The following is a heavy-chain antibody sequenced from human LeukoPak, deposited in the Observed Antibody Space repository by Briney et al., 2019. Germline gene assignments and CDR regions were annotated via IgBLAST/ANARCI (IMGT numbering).Heavy chain of an antibody. J-gene: IGHJ4*02. CDR3: ARGSDYYGSGSSSHFDY. CDR1: GFTFSSYG. CDR2: IWYDGSNK. V-gene: IGHV3-33*01. D-gene: IGHD3-10*01. Sequence: GRSLRLSCAASGFTFSSYGMHWVRQAPGKGLEWVAVIWYDGSNKYYADSVKGRFTISRDNSKNTLYLQMNSLRAEDTAVYYCARGSDYYGSGSSSHFDYWGQGTLVTVSS.